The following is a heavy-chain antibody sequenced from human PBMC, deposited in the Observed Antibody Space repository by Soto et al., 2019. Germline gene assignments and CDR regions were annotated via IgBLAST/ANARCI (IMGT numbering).Heavy chain of an antibody. J-gene: IGHJ5*02. CDR3: AGYNWNYYFDP. CDR2: IYHSGST. V-gene: IGHV4-61*01. Sequence: QVQLQESGPGLVKPSETLSLICTVSGGSVRDGSYYWAWLRQPPGKGLEWIGHIYHSGSTIYNPSLKSRVTISIDTSKSPFSLNLNSMNAADTAVYYCAGYNWNYYFDPWGQGTLVTVSS. D-gene: IGHD1-7*01. CDR1: GGSVRDGSYY.